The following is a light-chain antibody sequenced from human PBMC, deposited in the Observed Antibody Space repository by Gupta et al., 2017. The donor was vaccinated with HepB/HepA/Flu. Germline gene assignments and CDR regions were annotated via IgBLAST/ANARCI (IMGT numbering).Light chain of an antibody. V-gene: IGLV1-44*01. J-gene: IGLJ1*01. CDR1: SSNIGSNT. CDR2: SNN. CDR3: AAWDDSLNGPGYV. Sequence: QSVLTQPPSASGTPGQRVTISCSCSSSNIGSNTVNWYQQLPGTAPKLLIYSNNQRPSGVPYRFSGSKSGTSASLAISGLQSEDEADYYCAAWDDSLNGPGYVFGTGTKVTVL.